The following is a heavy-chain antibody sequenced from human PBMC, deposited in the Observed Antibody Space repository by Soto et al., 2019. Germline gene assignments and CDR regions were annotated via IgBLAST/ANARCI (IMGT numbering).Heavy chain of an antibody. CDR2: ISHDGNIK. Sequence: QVQLVESGGGVVQPGRSLGLSCEASGFTFSTSPMHWVRQAPGKGLEWVAVISHDGNIKVYADSVKGRFTISRDNSKNTLYLQMNSLRDEDTALYHCAREGHSSGFAGDLGNWGQGTLVTVSS. D-gene: IGHD3-22*01. CDR3: AREGHSSGFAGDLGN. J-gene: IGHJ4*02. V-gene: IGHV3-30-3*01. CDR1: GFTFSTSP.